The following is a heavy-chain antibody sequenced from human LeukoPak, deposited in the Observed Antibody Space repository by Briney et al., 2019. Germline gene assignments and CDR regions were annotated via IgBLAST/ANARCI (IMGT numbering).Heavy chain of an antibody. V-gene: IGHV1-69*05. D-gene: IGHD6-13*01. CDR3: ARGEDIAAAGTPLQH. CDR1: GDTFSIYG. CDR2: IIPIFGTA. Sequence: ASVKVSCKAAGDTFSIYGISWVRQAPGQGLEWMGGIIPIFGTANYAQKFQGRVTITTDESTSTAYMELSSLRSEDTAVYYCARGEDIAAAGTPLQHWGQGTLVTVSS. J-gene: IGHJ1*01.